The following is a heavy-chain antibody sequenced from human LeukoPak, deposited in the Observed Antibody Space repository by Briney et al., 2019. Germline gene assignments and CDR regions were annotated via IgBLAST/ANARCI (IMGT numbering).Heavy chain of an antibody. J-gene: IGHJ6*02. CDR2: INPNSGGT. D-gene: IGHD3-9*01. CDR1: GYTFTGYY. V-gene: IGHV1-2*04. Sequence: ASVKVSCKASGYTFTGYYMHWVRQAPGQGLEWMGWINPNSGGTNYAQKFQGWVTMTWDTSISTAYMELSRLRSDDTAVYYCARELRYFDWLSSLYGMDVWGQGTTVTVSS. CDR3: ARELRYFDWLSSLYGMDV.